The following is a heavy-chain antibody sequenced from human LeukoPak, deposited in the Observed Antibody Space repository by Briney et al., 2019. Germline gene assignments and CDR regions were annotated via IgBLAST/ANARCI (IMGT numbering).Heavy chain of an antibody. Sequence: SETLSLTCAVYGGSFSGYYWSWIRQPPGKGLEWIGEINHSGSTNYNPSLKSRVTISVDTSKNQFSLKLSSVTAADTAVYYCARHPSPSYCSGGSCYRTNYYMDVWGKGTTVTVSS. V-gene: IGHV4-34*01. D-gene: IGHD2-15*01. CDR3: ARHPSPSYCSGGSCYRTNYYMDV. J-gene: IGHJ6*03. CDR2: INHSGST. CDR1: GGSFSGYY.